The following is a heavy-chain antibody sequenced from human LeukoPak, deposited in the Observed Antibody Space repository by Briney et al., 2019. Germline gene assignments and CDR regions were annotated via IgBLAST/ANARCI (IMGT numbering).Heavy chain of an antibody. V-gene: IGHV3-11*06. D-gene: IGHD3-22*01. Sequence: GGSLRLSCAASGFSFTDYYMSWIRQAPGKGLEWVSFINSYSNYTNYADSVKGRFSISRDNAKSSLYLQMNSLRAEDTAVYYCATHYYDSRGYDVGYYFDYWGQGTLVTVSS. CDR3: ATHYYDSRGYDVGYYFDY. CDR1: GFSFTDYY. J-gene: IGHJ4*02. CDR2: INSYSNYT.